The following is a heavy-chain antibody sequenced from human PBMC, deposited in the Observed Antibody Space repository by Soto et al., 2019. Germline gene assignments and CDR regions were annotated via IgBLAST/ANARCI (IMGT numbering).Heavy chain of an antibody. V-gene: IGHV5-51*01. CDR2: IYPGDSDT. CDR3: ARSTPYYDFWSGYHPYYYYVRDV. CDR1: GYSFTSYW. D-gene: IGHD3-3*01. Sequence: PGESLKISCKGSGYSFTSYWIGWVRQMPGKGLEWMGIIYPGDSDTRYSPSFQGQVTISADKSISTAYLQWSSLKASDTAMYYCARSTPYYDFWSGYHPYYYYVRDVWGQGTTVPVSS. J-gene: IGHJ6*02.